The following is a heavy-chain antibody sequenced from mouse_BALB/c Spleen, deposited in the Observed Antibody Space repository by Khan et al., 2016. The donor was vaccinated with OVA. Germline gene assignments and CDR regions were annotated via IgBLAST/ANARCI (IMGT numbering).Heavy chain of an antibody. V-gene: IGHV1-4*01. CDR1: GYTFTSYT. J-gene: IGHJ3*01. CDR2: INPSNGYT. CDR3: VRDGAYHRNDGWFAY. Sequence: QVQLKQSGAELARPGASVKMSCKASGYTFTSYTIHWIKKRPGQGLEWIGYINPSNGYTNYNQKFKDKATLTTDKSSTTAYLQLSSLTPDDSAVYNCVRDGAYHRNDGWFAYWGQGTLVTVSA. D-gene: IGHD2-14*01.